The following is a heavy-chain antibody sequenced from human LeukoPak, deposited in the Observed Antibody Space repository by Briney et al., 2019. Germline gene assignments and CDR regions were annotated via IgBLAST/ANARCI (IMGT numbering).Heavy chain of an antibody. D-gene: IGHD3-3*01. Sequence: GGSLRLSCAASGLTFSSYAMSWVRQAPGKGLAWDSAISGSGGSTYYADSVKGRFTISRDNSKNTLYLQMNSLRAEDTAVYYCAKDKQTIFGVVPLYWYFDLWGRGTLVTVSS. CDR3: AKDKQTIFGVVPLYWYFDL. J-gene: IGHJ2*01. V-gene: IGHV3-23*01. CDR2: ISGSGGST. CDR1: GLTFSSYA.